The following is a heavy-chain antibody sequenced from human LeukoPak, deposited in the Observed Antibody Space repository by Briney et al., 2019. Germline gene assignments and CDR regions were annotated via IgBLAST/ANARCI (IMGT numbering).Heavy chain of an antibody. D-gene: IGHD3-22*01. CDR1: GGSISSRSYY. V-gene: IGHV4-39*01. CDR3: ARLRRSDGYYDSSGDYYPLGYFDL. J-gene: IGHJ4*02. Sequence: SETLSLTCTVSGGSISSRSYYWDWVRQPPGKGLEWIGTIYYSGSTYYNPSLKSRVTISVDTSKNQFSLNLRSVTAADTAVYSCARLRRSDGYYDSSGDYYPLGYFDLWGQGTLVTVSS. CDR2: IYYSGST.